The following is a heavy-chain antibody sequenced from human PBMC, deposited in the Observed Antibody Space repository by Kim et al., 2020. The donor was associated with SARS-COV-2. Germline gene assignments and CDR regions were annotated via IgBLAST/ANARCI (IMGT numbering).Heavy chain of an antibody. Sequence: GGSLRLSCAASGFTFSTYWIHWVRQAPGKGLEWVSRINNDGSRTTYADSVKGRFTISRDNAKNTMYLQMNNLRAEDTAVYYCARGASLIYCGGDCSSDAFDFWGQGTEVTVSS. J-gene: IGHJ3*01. V-gene: IGHV3-74*01. CDR3: ARGASLIYCGGDCSSDAFDF. D-gene: IGHD2-21*02. CDR2: INNDGSRT. CDR1: GFTFSTYW.